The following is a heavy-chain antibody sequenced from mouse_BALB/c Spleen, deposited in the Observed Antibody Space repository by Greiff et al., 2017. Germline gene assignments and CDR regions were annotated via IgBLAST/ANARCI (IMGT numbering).Heavy chain of an antibody. CDR3: ARSARETWFAY. CDR2: INPSSGYT. CDR1: GYTFTSYT. J-gene: IGHJ3*01. V-gene: IGHV1-4*01. Sequence: VQLQQSGAELARPGASVKMSCKASGYTFTSYTMHWVKQRPGQGLEWIGYINPSSGYTNYNQKFKDKATLTADKSSSTAYMQLSSLTSEDSAVYYCARSARETWFAYWGQGTLVTVSA.